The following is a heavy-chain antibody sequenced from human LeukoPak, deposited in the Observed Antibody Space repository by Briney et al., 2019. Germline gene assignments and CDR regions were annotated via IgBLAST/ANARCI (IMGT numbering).Heavy chain of an antibody. D-gene: IGHD3-22*01. CDR2: IYSHNGGT. CDR3: ARGAMYCYDRRQMDV. V-gene: IGHV1-2*02. CDR1: GYKFTVDY. Sequence: GASVKVSCKSSGYKFTVDYIHWVRQAPGQGLEWMGWIYSHNGGTHYAQKFQGRVTMTRDTSTSTAYMELSSLRSEDTAVYYCARGAMYCYDRRQMDVWGKGTMVTVSS. J-gene: IGHJ6*03.